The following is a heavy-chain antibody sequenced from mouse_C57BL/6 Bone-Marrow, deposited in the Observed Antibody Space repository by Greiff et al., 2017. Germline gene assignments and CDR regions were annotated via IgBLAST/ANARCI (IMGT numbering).Heavy chain of an antibody. CDR2: INPNNGGT. D-gene: IGHD2-4*01. CDR1: GYTFTDYN. CDR3: ASPYDYDWFAY. V-gene: IGHV1-22*01. Sequence: VQLKESGPELVKPGASVKMSCKASGYTFTDYNMHWVKQSHGKSLEWIGYINPNNGGTSYNQKFKGKATLTVNKSSSTAYMELRSLTSEDSAVYYCASPYDYDWFAYWGQGTLVTVSA. J-gene: IGHJ3*01.